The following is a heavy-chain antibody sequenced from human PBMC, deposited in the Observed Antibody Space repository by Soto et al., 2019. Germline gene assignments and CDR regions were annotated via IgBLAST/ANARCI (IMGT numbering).Heavy chain of an antibody. J-gene: IGHJ4*02. CDR2: IWHDGSNK. Sequence: QVQLVESGGGVVQPGTSLRLSCAGSGFTFSDYGMHWVRQAPGKGLEWVAVIWHDGSNKHYADSVKGRFTISRDNSENTLYLQMDSLRAEDTAVYYCSIKKHDDFDYWGQGTLVTVSS. CDR3: SIKKHDDFDY. D-gene: IGHD1-1*01. V-gene: IGHV3-33*08. CDR1: GFTFSDYG.